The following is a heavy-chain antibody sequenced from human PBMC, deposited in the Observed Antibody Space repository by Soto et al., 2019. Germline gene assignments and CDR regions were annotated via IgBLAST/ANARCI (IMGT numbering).Heavy chain of an antibody. Sequence: PSETLSLTCAVYVGSFSGYYWSWIRQSPGKELEWIGEINRSGSTNYNPSLKSRVTISVDPSKNQFSLKLSSVTAADTAVYYCARGPNNWNHPGGVDVWGQGTTVTVSS. CDR1: VGSFSGYY. J-gene: IGHJ6*02. D-gene: IGHD1-20*01. V-gene: IGHV4-34*01. CDR3: ARGPNNWNHPGGVDV. CDR2: INRSGST.